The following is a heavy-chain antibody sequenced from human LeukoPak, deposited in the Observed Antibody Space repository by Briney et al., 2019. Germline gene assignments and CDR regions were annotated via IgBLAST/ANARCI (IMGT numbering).Heavy chain of an antibody. CDR3: ARSQEYSYGSSY. Sequence: SVKVSCKAPGGSFGRYAISWVRQAPGQGLEWMGGIVPILGTANYAQKFQGRVTITADNSTGTAYMELTSLRSADTAVYYCARSQEYSYGSSYWGRGTLVTVSS. D-gene: IGHD5-18*01. V-gene: IGHV1-69*10. J-gene: IGHJ4*02. CDR2: IVPILGTA. CDR1: GGSFGRYA.